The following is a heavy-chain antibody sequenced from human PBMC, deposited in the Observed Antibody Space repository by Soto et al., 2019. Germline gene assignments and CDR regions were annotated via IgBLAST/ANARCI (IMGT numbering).Heavy chain of an antibody. CDR2: ISYDGSNK. J-gene: IGHJ4*02. Sequence: GGSLRLSCAASGFTFSSYVMHWVRQAPGKGLEWVAVISYDGSNKYYADSVKGRFTISRDNSKNTLYLQMNSLRAEDTAVYYCARDGEAAAGPDGGYYFDYWGQGTLVTVSS. CDR1: GFTFSSYV. V-gene: IGHV3-30-3*01. D-gene: IGHD6-13*01. CDR3: ARDGEAAAGPDGGYYFDY.